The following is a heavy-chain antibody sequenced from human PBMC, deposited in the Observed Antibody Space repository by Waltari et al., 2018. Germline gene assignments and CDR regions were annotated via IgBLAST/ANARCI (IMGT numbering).Heavy chain of an antibody. CDR2: IYYSGST. V-gene: IGHV4-39*01. CDR3: ARQNWKFDY. CDR1: DDSISASSYY. Sequence: QLQLQESGPGLVKPSETLSLTCTVSDDSISASSYYWGWIRQPPGKGLEWIATIYYSGSTYYNPSLKSRVTISIDTSKNQFSLNLKSVTAADTAVYYCARQNWKFDYWGQGTLVTVSS. J-gene: IGHJ4*02. D-gene: IGHD1-1*01.